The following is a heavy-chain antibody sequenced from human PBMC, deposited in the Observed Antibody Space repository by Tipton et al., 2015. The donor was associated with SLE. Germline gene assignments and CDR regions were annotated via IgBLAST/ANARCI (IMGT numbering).Heavy chain of an antibody. J-gene: IGHJ4*02. D-gene: IGHD6-19*01. V-gene: IGHV4-59*01. CDR3: ARWAGPSVNFDY. CDR1: GGSISSYY. CDR2: IYYSGST. Sequence: GSLRLSCTVSGGSISSYYWSWIRQPPGKGLEWIGYIYYSGSTNYNPSLKSRVTISVQTSKNQLSLKLSSVTAADTAVYYCARWAGPSVNFDYWGQGTLVTVSS.